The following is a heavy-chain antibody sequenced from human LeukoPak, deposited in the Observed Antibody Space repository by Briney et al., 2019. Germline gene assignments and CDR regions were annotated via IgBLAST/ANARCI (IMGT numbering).Heavy chain of an antibody. D-gene: IGHD2-2*02. Sequence: ASVKVSCKVSGYTLTELSMHWVRQAPGKGLEWMGGFDPEDGETIYAQKFQGRVTMTEDTSTDTAYMELSSLRSEDTAVYYCARDGKFVVVPAAIGPYYYYGMDVWGQGTTVTVSS. CDR1: GYTLTELS. CDR3: ARDGKFVVVPAAIGPYYYYGMDV. J-gene: IGHJ6*02. CDR2: FDPEDGET. V-gene: IGHV1-24*01.